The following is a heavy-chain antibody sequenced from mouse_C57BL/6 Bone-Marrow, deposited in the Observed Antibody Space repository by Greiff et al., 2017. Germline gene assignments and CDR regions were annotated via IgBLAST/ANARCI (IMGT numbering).Heavy chain of an antibody. Sequence: VQLQQSGPELVKPGASVKISCKASGYAFSSSWMHWVKQRPGKGLEWIGRIYPADGDTNYNGKFKGKATLTVDKSSSTAYMQLSSLTSEDSAVXFYAGTILYYYGSFFDVWGTGTTVTVSS. CDR3: AGTILYYYGSFFDV. CDR2: IYPADGDT. D-gene: IGHD1-1*01. V-gene: IGHV1-82*01. CDR1: GYAFSSSW. J-gene: IGHJ1*03.